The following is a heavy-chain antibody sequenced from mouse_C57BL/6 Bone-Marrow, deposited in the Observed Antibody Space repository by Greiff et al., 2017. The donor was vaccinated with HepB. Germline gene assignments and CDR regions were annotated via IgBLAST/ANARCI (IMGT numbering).Heavy chain of an antibody. Sequence: EVQVVESGGGLVKPGGSLKLSCAASGFTFSSYAMSWVRQTPEKRLEWVAIISDGGSYTYYPDNVKGRFTISRDNAKNNLYLQMGHLKSEDTAMYYCARRGYFDVWGTGTTVTVSS. V-gene: IGHV5-4*01. J-gene: IGHJ1*03. CDR1: GFTFSSYA. CDR3: ARRGYFDV. CDR2: ISDGGSYT.